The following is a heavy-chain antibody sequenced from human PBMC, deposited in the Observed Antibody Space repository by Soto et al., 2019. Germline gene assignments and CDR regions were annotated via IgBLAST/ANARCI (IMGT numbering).Heavy chain of an antibody. V-gene: IGHV3-13*05. CDR1: GFTFSSYD. CDR3: ARGGYYDSSGYVYGMDV. J-gene: IGHJ6*02. CDR2: IGTAGDP. Sequence: HPGGSLRLSCAASGFTFSSYDMHWVRQATGKGLEWVSAIGTAGDPYYPGSVKGRFTISRENAKNSLYLQMNSLRAGDTAVYYCARGGYYDSSGYVYGMDVWGQGTTVTVSS. D-gene: IGHD3-22*01.